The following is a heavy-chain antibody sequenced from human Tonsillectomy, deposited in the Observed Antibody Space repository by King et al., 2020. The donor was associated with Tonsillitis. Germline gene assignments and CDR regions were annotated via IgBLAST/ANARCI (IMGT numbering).Heavy chain of an antibody. CDR3: AKDRLGNKDYFDS. D-gene: IGHD3-9*01. CDR1: GFTINLFA. CDR2: ISGRGGST. J-gene: IGHJ4*02. Sequence: VQLVESGGGLVPPGGSLRLSCAASGFTINLFAMAWVRQAPGKGLEWVSSISGRGGSTYYADSVKGRFTISRDKPKDTVFLQMGSLRVEDTAVYYCAKDRLGNKDYFDSWGQGTVVTVSS. V-gene: IGHV3-23*04.